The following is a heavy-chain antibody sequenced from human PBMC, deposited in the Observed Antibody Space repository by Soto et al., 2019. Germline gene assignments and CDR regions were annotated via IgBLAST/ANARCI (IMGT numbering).Heavy chain of an antibody. CDR3: ASGIQLWLRRINNGYSG. D-gene: IGHD5-18*01. CDR2: IIPMFGTA. V-gene: IGHV1-69*12. J-gene: IGHJ4*02. Sequence: QVQLVQSGAEVKKPESSVKVSCKAPGGTFSTYAISWVRQAPGQGLEWMGGIIPMFGTANYGQRFQDRVTITADEFTNTVYMELSSMRSEDTAVDFCASGIQLWLRRINNGYSGWGQGTLVTVSS. CDR1: GGTFSTYA.